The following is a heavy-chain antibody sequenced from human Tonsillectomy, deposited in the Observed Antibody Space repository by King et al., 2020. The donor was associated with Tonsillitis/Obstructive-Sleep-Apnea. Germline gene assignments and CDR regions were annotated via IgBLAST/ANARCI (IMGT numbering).Heavy chain of an antibody. D-gene: IGHD3-9*01. J-gene: IGHJ4*02. CDR1: GYTFTSYY. CDR3: ARDHVLTYYDILTGPYYFDY. Sequence: EQLVQSGAEVKKPGASVKVSCKASGYTFTSYYMHWVRQAPGQGLEWMGIINPSGGSTSYAQKFQGRVTMTRDTSTSTVHMELSSLRSEDTAVYYCARDHVLTYYDILTGPYYFDYWGQGTLVTVSS. CDR2: INPSGGST. V-gene: IGHV1-46*01.